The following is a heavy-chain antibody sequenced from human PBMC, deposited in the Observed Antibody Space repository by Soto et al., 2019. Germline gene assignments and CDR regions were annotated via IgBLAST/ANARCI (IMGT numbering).Heavy chain of an antibody. Sequence: QVQLVESGGGVVQPGRSLRLSCAASGFTFSSYAMHWVRQAPGKGLEWVAVISYDGSNKYYADSVKGRFTISRDNSKNTLYLQMNSLRAEDTAVYYCARDEYVGFEGYGDYVNNWFDPWGQGTLVTVSS. V-gene: IGHV3-30-3*01. CDR1: GFTFSSYA. D-gene: IGHD4-17*01. J-gene: IGHJ5*02. CDR2: ISYDGSNK. CDR3: ARDEYVGFEGYGDYVNNWFDP.